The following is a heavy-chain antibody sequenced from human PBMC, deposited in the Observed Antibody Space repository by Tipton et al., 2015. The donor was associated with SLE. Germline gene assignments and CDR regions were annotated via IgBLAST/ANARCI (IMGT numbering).Heavy chain of an antibody. D-gene: IGHD3-3*01. CDR2: IYYSGST. CDR1: GGSISSSNYY. CDR3: ARARGSSFGVINYYFDY. J-gene: IGHJ4*02. Sequence: TLSLTCTVSGGSISSSNYYWGWIRQPPGRGLEWIGSIYYSGSTYYNPSLKSRVTISVDTSKNQFSLKLSSVTAADTAVYYCARARGSSFGVINYYFDYWGQGTLVTVSS. V-gene: IGHV4-39*07.